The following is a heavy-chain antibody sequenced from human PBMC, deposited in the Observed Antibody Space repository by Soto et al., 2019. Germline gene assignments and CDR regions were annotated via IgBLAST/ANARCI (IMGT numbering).Heavy chain of an antibody. J-gene: IGHJ4*02. CDR1: GFTFSSYA. Sequence: GGSLRLSCAASGFTFSSYAMSWVRQAPGKGLEWVSAISGSGGSTYYGDSVKGRFTSSRDNSKNTLYLQMNSLRAEDTAVYYCARQIYDSDTGPNFQYYCDSWGQGTPVTVSS. CDR3: ARQIYDSDTGPNFQYYCDS. V-gene: IGHV3-23*01. CDR2: ISGSGGST. D-gene: IGHD3-22*01.